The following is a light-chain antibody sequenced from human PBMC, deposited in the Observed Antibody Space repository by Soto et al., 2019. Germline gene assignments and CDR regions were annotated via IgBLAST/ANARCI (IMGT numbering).Light chain of an antibody. V-gene: IGLV2-8*01. CDR3: SSYAAMRVV. CDR2: EVT. CDR1: SSDVGAYHY. J-gene: IGLJ2*01. Sequence: SALTQPPSASGSPGQSVTISCTGTSSDVGAYHYVSWHQQHPGKAPKVLIYEVTKRPSGVPDRFSGSKSGNTASLTVSGLQAEDEADYYCSSYAAMRVVFGGGTKVTVL.